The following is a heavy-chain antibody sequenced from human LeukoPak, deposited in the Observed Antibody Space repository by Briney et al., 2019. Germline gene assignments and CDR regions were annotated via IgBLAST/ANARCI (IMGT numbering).Heavy chain of an antibody. D-gene: IGHD2-2*01. CDR2: FDPEDGET. Sequence: ASVKVSCKVSGYTLTELSMHWVRQAPGKGLEWMGGFDPEDGETINAQKFQGRVTMTEDTSTDTAYMELSSLRSEDTAVYYCATVSCSSTSCKRLSYYFDYWGQGTLVTVSS. CDR3: ATVSCSSTSCKRLSYYFDY. J-gene: IGHJ4*02. V-gene: IGHV1-24*01. CDR1: GYTLTELS.